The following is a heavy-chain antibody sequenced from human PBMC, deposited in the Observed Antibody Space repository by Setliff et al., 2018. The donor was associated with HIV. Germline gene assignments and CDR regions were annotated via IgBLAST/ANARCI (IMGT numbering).Heavy chain of an antibody. J-gene: IGHJ5*02. CDR1: GGSISSGGYS. V-gene: IGHV4-30-2*01. CDR3: ARILVAAAGTGFDP. CDR2: IYHSGST. D-gene: IGHD6-13*01. Sequence: LSLTCAVSGGSISSGGYSWSWIRQPPGKGLEWIGYIYHSGSTYYNPSLKSRVTISVDTSKNQFSLKVSSVTAADTAVYYCARILVAAAGTGFDPWGQGILVTVSS.